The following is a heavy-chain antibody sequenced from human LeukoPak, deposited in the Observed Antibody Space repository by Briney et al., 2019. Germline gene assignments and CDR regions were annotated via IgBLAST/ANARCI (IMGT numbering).Heavy chain of an antibody. Sequence: SETLSLTCTVSGDSINRHYWSWIRQTPGKGLEWIGYISYRGTTNYNPSLKSRVTISIDTSNNQFSLRLSSVTAADTAVYYCATNAGPAALDATDIWGQGTIVTVSS. D-gene: IGHD2-2*01. CDR2: ISYRGTT. CDR3: ATNAGPAALDATDI. CDR1: GDSINRHY. J-gene: IGHJ3*02. V-gene: IGHV4-59*08.